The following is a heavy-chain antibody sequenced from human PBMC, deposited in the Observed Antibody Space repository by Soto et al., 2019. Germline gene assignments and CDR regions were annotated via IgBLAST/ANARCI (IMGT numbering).Heavy chain of an antibody. CDR1: GVAVCYMY. V-gene: IGHV3-66*01. Sequence: PGGSLRLSCAACGVAVCYMYMSWVRQDPGKGLEWVSIIYRDGNTYYTDSVEGRFIISRDKSKNTLYLQMNRLRAEDTAIYYCATLPAAKYYYFDYWGQGTQVTVSS. CDR2: IYRDGNT. J-gene: IGHJ4*02. CDR3: ATLPAAKYYYFDY. D-gene: IGHD2-15*01.